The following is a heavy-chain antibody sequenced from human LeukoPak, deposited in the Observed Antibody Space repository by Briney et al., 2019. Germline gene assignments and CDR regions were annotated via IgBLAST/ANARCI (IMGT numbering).Heavy chain of an antibody. Sequence: PSETLSLTCSFSGGSIRGGGYYWGWVRQPPGKGLEWIASLYSNGNTFYNPSLKSRVTIPEESSKSQFSLKLRTVTAADTAVYFCWRAADHWGQGILVTVSS. V-gene: IGHV4-39*01. CDR2: LYSNGNT. J-gene: IGHJ4*02. CDR1: GGSIRGGGYY. CDR3: WRAADH.